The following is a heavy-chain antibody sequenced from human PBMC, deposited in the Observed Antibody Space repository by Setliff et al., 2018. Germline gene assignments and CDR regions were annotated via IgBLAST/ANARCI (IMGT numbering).Heavy chain of an antibody. J-gene: IGHJ4*02. V-gene: IGHV4-59*08. Sequence: SETLSLTCTVSGGSISSHYWSRIRQPPGKGLEWIGYIYYSGSTNYNPSLKSRVTISVDTSKNQFSLELRSVTAADTAVYYCARLPPLHTPMALTFDYWGQGILVTVSS. D-gene: IGHD5-18*01. CDR3: ARLPPLHTPMALTFDY. CDR2: IYYSGST. CDR1: GGSISSHY.